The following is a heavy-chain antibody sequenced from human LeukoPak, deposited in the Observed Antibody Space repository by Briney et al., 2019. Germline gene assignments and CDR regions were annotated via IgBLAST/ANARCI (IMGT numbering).Heavy chain of an antibody. CDR1: GFTFDDYA. V-gene: IGHV3-9*03. J-gene: IGHJ6*03. Sequence: GGSLRLSCAASGFTFDDYAMHWVRQPPGKGLEWVSGISSNSGSIVYADSLRGRFTISRDNAKNSLYLQMNSLRAEDMALYYCARGSRLDYHYYMDVWGKGTTVTVSS. CDR3: ARGSRLDYHYYMDV. CDR2: ISSNSGSI.